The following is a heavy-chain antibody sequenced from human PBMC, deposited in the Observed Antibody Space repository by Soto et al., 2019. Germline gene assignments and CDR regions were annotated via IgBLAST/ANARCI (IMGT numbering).Heavy chain of an antibody. Sequence: QVQLVQSGAEVKKPGASVRVSCRASGYTFPYFGIHWVRQAPAQSLEWMGSINPANGDTPYSQKFQGRVTITRDASATTVYMEMVRLTSADTAVYYCAIRVGDGQFDFWGQGTLITVSS. CDR1: GYTFPYFG. V-gene: IGHV1-3*01. D-gene: IGHD1-26*01. CDR3: AIRVGDGQFDF. J-gene: IGHJ4*02. CDR2: INPANGDT.